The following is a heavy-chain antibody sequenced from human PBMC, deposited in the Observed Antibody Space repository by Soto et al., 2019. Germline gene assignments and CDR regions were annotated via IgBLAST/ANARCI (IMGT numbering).Heavy chain of an antibody. CDR2: ISYDGSNK. D-gene: IGHD3-9*01. Sequence: GGSLRLSCAASGFTFSSYGMHWVRQAPGKGLEWVAVISYDGSNKYYADSVKGRFTISRDNSKNTLYLQMNSLRAEDTAVYYCAKMWLGDYDILTGYPPLRDFDYWGQGTLVTVSS. CDR3: AKMWLGDYDILTGYPPLRDFDY. CDR1: GFTFSSYG. V-gene: IGHV3-30*18. J-gene: IGHJ4*02.